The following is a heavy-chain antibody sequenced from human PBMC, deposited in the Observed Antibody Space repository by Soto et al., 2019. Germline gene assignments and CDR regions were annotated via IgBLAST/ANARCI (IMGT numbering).Heavy chain of an antibody. J-gene: IGHJ6*02. CDR2: IIPIFGTA. V-gene: IGHV1-69*01. CDR3: ARNYYDSSGYHYYGMDV. D-gene: IGHD3-22*01. CDR1: GGTFSSYA. Sequence: QVQLVQSGAEVKKPGSSVKVSCKASGGTFSSYAISWVRQAPGQGLEWIGGIIPIFGTANYAQKFQGRVTITADESTSTAYMELSSLRSEDTAVYYCARNYYDSSGYHYYGMDVWGQGTTVTVSS.